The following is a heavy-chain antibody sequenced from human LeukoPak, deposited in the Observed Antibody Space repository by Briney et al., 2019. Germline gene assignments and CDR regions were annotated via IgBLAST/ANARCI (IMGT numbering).Heavy chain of an antibody. D-gene: IGHD2-15*01. Sequence: SETLSLTCTVSGGSISSYYWSWIRQPPGKGLEWIGYIYSSGSTSYNPSFKSRVTVSVDTSKNQFSLKLSSVTAADTAVYYCARGRYCSADICSGGDAFDIWGQGTMVSVSS. J-gene: IGHJ3*02. CDR3: ARGRYCSADICSGGDAFDI. V-gene: IGHV4-59*12. CDR1: GGSISSYY. CDR2: IYSSGST.